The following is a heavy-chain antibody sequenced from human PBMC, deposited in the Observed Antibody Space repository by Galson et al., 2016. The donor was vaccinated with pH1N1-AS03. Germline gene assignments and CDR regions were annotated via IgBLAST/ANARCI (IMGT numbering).Heavy chain of an antibody. V-gene: IGHV4-59*09. CDR2: ST. CDR3: ARGYGGKGSYYYYGMDV. Sequence: STNYNPSLKSRVTVSVDMSTNQFSLKLRSVTAADTAVYYCARGYGGKGSYYYYGMDVWGQGTTATVSS. D-gene: IGHD4-23*01. J-gene: IGHJ6*02.